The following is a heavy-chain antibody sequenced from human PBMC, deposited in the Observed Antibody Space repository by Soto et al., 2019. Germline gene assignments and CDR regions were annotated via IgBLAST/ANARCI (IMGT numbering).Heavy chain of an antibody. J-gene: IGHJ3*02. D-gene: IGHD1-26*01. CDR3: ARETGRKRERTSGAFDI. CDR2: INHSGST. Sequence: SETLSLTCAVYGGSFSGYYWSWIRQPPGKGLEWIGEINHSGSTNYNPSLKSRVTISVDTSKNQFSLKLSSVTAADTAVYYCARETGRKRERTSGAFDIWGQGTMVTVSS. CDR1: GGSFSGYY. V-gene: IGHV4-34*01.